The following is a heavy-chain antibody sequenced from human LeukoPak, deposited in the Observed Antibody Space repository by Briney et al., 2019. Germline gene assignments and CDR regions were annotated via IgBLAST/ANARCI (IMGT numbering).Heavy chain of an antibody. J-gene: IGHJ6*02. CDR1: GFTFSSYG. Sequence: PGRSLRLSCAASGFTFSSYGMHWVRQAPGKGLEWVAVIWYDGSNKYYADSVKGRFTISRDNSKNTLYLQMNSLRAEDTAVYYCARDRSSITSYYYYGMDVWGQGTTVTVSS. CDR3: ARDRSSITSYYYYGMDV. CDR2: IWYDGSNK. D-gene: IGHD1-20*01. V-gene: IGHV3-33*01.